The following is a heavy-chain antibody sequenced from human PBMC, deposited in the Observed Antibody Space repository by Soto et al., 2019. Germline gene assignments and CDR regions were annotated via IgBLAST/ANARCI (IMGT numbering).Heavy chain of an antibody. CDR2: INPNSGGT. D-gene: IGHD2-15*01. CDR1: GYTFTGYY. Sequence: ASVKVSCKASGYTFTGYYMHWVRQAPGQGLEWMGWINPNSGGTNYAQKFQGWVTMTRDTSISTAYMELSRLRSDDTAVYYCARGYCSGGSCYTFKGPHNWGAPWGLGTLVTVSS. V-gene: IGHV1-2*04. CDR3: ARGYCSGGSCYTFKGPHNWGAP. J-gene: IGHJ5*02.